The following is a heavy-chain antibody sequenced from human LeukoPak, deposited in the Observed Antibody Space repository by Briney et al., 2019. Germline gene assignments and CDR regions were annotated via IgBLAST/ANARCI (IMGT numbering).Heavy chain of an antibody. CDR1: GYSFTSYW. CDR2: IYPGDSDT. Sequence: GESLKISCKGSGYSFTSYWIGWVRQMPGKGLEWMGIIYPGDSDTRYSPSFQGQVTISADKSISTAYLQWSSLKASDTAMYYCARSSNSWNNAFDIWGQGTMVTVSS. J-gene: IGHJ3*02. V-gene: IGHV5-51*01. D-gene: IGHD1-20*01. CDR3: ARSSNSWNNAFDI.